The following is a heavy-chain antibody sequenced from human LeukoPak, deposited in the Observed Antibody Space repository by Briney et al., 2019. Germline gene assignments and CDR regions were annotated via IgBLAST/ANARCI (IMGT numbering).Heavy chain of an antibody. CDR2: INHSGST. CDR3: ARRQRGRAVASYNWLDP. Sequence: SETLSLTCAGYGGSFSGYYWSWIRQPPGKGLEWIGEINHSGSTNYNPSLKSRVTISVDTSKNQFSLKLSSVTAADTAVYYCARRQRGRAVASYNWLDPWCQGTLVTVSS. D-gene: IGHD6-19*01. CDR1: GGSFSGYY. V-gene: IGHV4-34*01. J-gene: IGHJ5*02.